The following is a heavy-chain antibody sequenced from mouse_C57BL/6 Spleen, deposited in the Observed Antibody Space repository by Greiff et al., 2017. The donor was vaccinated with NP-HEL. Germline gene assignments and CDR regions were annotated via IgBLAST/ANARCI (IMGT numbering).Heavy chain of an antibody. D-gene: IGHD1-1*01. Sequence: QVQLKQSGPGLVAPSQSLSITCTVSGFSLTSYGVDWVRQSPGKGLEWLGVIWGVGSTNYNSALKSRLSISKDNSKSQVFLKMNSLQTDDTAMYYCASGITTRAMDYWGQGTSVTVSS. CDR2: IWGVGST. CDR1: GFSLTSYG. J-gene: IGHJ4*01. CDR3: ASGITTRAMDY. V-gene: IGHV2-6*01.